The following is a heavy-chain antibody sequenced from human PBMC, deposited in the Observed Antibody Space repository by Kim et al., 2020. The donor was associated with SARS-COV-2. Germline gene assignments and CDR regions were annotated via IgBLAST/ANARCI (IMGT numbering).Heavy chain of an antibody. D-gene: IGHD6-19*01. CDR1: GFAFSSYW. CDR3: ARVPMSTLNGYNSGWFAS. V-gene: IGHV3-7*01. Sequence: GGSLRLSCAASGFAFSSYWMSWVRQAPGKGLEWVANIKQDGSEKYYVDSVKGRFTISRDNANNSLFLQLNSLRAEDTAMYYCARVPMSTLNGYNSGWFASWGLGTLVTVSS. J-gene: IGHJ5*01. CDR2: IKQDGSEK.